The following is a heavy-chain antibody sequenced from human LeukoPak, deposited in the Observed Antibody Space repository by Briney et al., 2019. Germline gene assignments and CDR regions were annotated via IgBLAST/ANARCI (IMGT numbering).Heavy chain of an antibody. CDR2: ISRAGDRT. CDR1: GFIFSSYD. Sequence: QAGGSLRLSCVGSGFIFSSYDMGWVRQAPGKGLEWVSSISRAGDRTYYEDSVKGRFTFSRDNSRNTTYLQMNSLRAEDTAVYYCARGESFAFDVWGQGTVATVSS. V-gene: IGHV3-23*01. CDR3: ARGESFAFDV. J-gene: IGHJ3*01.